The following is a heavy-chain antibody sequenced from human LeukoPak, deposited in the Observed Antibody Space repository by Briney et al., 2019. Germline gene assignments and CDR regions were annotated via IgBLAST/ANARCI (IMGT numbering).Heavy chain of an antibody. J-gene: IGHJ4*02. CDR2: IRYDGSNK. CDR1: GFTFSSYG. Sequence: GGSLRLSCAASGFTFSSYGMHWVRQAPGKGLEWVAFIRYDGSNKYYADSVKGRFTISRDNAKNSLYLQMNSLKAEDTAVYYCARDIDLPRERWLQIFDYWGQGTLVTVSS. D-gene: IGHD5-24*01. CDR3: ARDIDLPRERWLQIFDY. V-gene: IGHV3-30*02.